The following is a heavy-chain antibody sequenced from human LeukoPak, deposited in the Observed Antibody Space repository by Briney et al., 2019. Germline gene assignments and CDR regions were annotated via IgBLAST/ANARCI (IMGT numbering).Heavy chain of an antibody. J-gene: IGHJ5*02. V-gene: IGHV3-20*01. Sequence: GGSLRLSCAASGFTFVDYGMSGGRQALGKGLEWVSGINWNGGSTGYADSVKGRFTISRDNAKNSLYLQMNGLRAEDTALYHCARDEVVRGVNWFDPWGQGTLVTVSS. CDR3: ARDEVVRGVNWFDP. CDR1: GFTFVDYG. CDR2: INWNGGST. D-gene: IGHD3-10*01.